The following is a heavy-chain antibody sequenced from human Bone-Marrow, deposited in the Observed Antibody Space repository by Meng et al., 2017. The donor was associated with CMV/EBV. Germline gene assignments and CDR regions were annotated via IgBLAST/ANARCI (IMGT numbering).Heavy chain of an antibody. CDR1: GFTFSSYA. V-gene: IGHV3-23*01. D-gene: IGHD1-26*01. J-gene: IGHJ4*02. Sequence: GESLKISCAASGFTFSSYAMSWVRQAPGKGLEWVSTISGGGVSTYYADSVKGRFTISRDNSKNTLSLQMNSLRAEDTAVYYCAKVGWVGAYYFDYWGQGTLVTVSS. CDR2: ISGGGVST. CDR3: AKVGWVGAYYFDY.